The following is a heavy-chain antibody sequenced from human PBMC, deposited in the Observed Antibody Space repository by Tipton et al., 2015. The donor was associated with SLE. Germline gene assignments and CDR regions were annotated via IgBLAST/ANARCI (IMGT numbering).Heavy chain of an antibody. Sequence: GLVKPSETLSLTCAVSGYSISSGYYWSWIRQPPGKGLEWIGEINHSGSTNYNPSLKSRVTISVDTSKNQFSLKLSSVTAADTAVYYCARDPNWGSFGYWGQGTLVTVSS. CDR2: INHSGST. J-gene: IGHJ4*02. CDR1: GYSISSGYY. V-gene: IGHV4-38-2*02. D-gene: IGHD7-27*01. CDR3: ARDPNWGSFGY.